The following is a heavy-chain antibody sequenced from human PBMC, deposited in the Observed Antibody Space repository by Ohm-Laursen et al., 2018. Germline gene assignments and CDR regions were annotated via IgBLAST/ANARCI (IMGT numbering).Heavy chain of an antibody. Sequence: SLRLSCAASGFTFSSYWIHWVRQAPGKGLVWVSRINSDGSSTTYADSVMGRFTISRDNAKNTVYLQMNSLRAEDTAVYYCARAGSGWYEYWGQGTLVTVSS. D-gene: IGHD6-19*01. CDR3: ARAGSGWYEY. CDR2: INSDGSST. CDR1: GFTFSSYW. J-gene: IGHJ4*02. V-gene: IGHV3-74*01.